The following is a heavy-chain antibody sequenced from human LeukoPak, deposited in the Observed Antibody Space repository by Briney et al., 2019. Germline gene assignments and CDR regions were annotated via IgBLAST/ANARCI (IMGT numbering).Heavy chain of an antibody. CDR2: IYTSGST. CDR3: ARAKREYSGYEFYYYYMDV. CDR1: GGSISSGSYY. J-gene: IGHJ6*03. V-gene: IGHV4-61*02. D-gene: IGHD5-12*01. Sequence: SETLSLTSTVSGGSISSGSYYSGWVRHPAGKGLECIGRIYTSGSTNYNPSLKSRVPISVDTSKNQFSLKLSSVTAADTAVYYCARAKREYSGYEFYYYYMDVWGKGTTVTISS.